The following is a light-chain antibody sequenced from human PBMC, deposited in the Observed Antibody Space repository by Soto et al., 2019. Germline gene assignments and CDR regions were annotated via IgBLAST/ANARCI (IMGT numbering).Light chain of an antibody. CDR1: TSDVGTYNF. Sequence: QSALTQPASVSGSPGQSITISCTGTTSDVGTYNFVSWYQHHPGKAPKLIIYDVSSRHSGVSIRFSGSKSGNTASLTISGLHAEDEADYYCSSHTDRSTLYVFGTGTKLTVL. V-gene: IGLV2-14*03. J-gene: IGLJ1*01. CDR2: DVS. CDR3: SSHTDRSTLYV.